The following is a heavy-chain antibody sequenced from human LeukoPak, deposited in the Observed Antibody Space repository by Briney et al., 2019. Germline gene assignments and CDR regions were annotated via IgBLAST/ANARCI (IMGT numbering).Heavy chain of an antibody. CDR3: ASRTSSGYLLDY. CDR2: IYYSGST. V-gene: IGHV4-39*01. CDR1: GGSISSSSYY. Sequence: PSETLSLTCTVSGGSISSSSYYWGWIRQPPGKGLEWIGSIYYSGSTYYNPSLKSRVTISVDTSKNQFSLKLSSVTAADTAVYYCASRTSSGYLLDYWGQGTLVTVSS. J-gene: IGHJ4*02. D-gene: IGHD6-19*01.